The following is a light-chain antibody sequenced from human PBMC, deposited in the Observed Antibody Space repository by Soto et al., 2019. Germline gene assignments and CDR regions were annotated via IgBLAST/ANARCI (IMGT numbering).Light chain of an antibody. Sequence: DIPMTQSPSTLSASVGDKVTITCRASQSISSWLAWYQQKPGKDPKLVIYDASSLESGVPSRFSGSGSGTEFTLTISSLQPDDFATFYCQQYNTYPITFGQGTRLEIK. CDR1: QSISSW. V-gene: IGKV1-5*01. CDR3: QQYNTYPIT. J-gene: IGKJ5*01. CDR2: DAS.